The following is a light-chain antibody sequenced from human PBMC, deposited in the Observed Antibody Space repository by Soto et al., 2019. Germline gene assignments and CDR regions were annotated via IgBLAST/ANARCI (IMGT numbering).Light chain of an antibody. CDR3: QQSYSTHPGT. J-gene: IGKJ1*01. CDR2: ATF. V-gene: IGKV1-39*01. CDR1: QSISTY. Sequence: DIHMSQSPSALSASLCYRVTITWRASQSISTYLIWYPQKPWKAPKLLIYATFSLQNGVPSRFSGSGSGTDFTLTISSLQPEDYATYYCQQSYSTHPGTFGQGTKVDIK.